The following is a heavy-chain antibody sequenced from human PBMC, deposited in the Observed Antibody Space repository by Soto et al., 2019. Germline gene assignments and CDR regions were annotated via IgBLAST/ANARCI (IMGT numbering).Heavy chain of an antibody. CDR2: LYYGRST. J-gene: IGHJ4*02. V-gene: IGHV4-59*01. Sequence: QVQLQESGPGLVKPSETLSITCAVSGDYISSYYCMWIRQPPGKGLESIGYLYYGRSTNYNPALRILVTLSVDTSTNQCSLTLSSMTAADTAVYYCALRSMAVVPEYWGQVTLVTVSS. D-gene: IGHD3-22*01. CDR3: ALRSMAVVPEY. CDR1: GDYISSYY.